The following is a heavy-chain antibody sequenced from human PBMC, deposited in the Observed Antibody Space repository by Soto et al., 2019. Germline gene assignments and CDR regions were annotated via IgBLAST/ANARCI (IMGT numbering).Heavy chain of an antibody. V-gene: IGHV1-69*01. D-gene: IGHD6-13*01. Sequence: QVQLVQSGAEVKNPGSSVKVSCKAAGGTFSSYAISWVRQAPGQGLEWMGGIIPIFGTANYAQKFQGRVTITADDSTSTAYMELSSLRSEDTDEYYCARGRGSSSWWRWFDPWGQGTLVTVSS. J-gene: IGHJ5*02. CDR3: ARGRGSSSWWRWFDP. CDR2: IIPIFGTA. CDR1: GGTFSSYA.